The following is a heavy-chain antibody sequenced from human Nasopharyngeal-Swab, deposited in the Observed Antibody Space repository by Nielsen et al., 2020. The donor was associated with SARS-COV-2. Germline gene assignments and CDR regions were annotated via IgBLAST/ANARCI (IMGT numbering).Heavy chain of an antibody. CDR3: AKGGSGWPFDY. V-gene: IGHV3-23*01. D-gene: IGHD6-19*01. CDR1: GFTFSDYY. J-gene: IGHJ4*02. CDR2: ISGSGGST. Sequence: GESLKISCAASGFTFSDYYMSWIRQAPGKGLEWVSAISGSGGSTYYADSVKGRFTISRDNSKNTLYLQMNSLRAEDTAVYYCAKGGSGWPFDYWGQGTLVTVSS.